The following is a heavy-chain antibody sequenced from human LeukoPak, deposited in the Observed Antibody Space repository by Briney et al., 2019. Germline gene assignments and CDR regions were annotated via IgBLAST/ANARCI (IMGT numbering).Heavy chain of an antibody. D-gene: IGHD5-18*01. Sequence: PGRSLRLSCAASGFTFSSYAMHWVRQAPGKGLEYVSSISSNGGSTYYANSVKGRFTISRDNSKNTLYLQMGSLRAEDMAVYYCARAGPGLQLWLLFDYWGQGTLVTVSS. CDR3: ARAGPGLQLWLLFDY. CDR2: ISSNGGST. CDR1: GFTFSSYA. V-gene: IGHV3-64*01. J-gene: IGHJ4*02.